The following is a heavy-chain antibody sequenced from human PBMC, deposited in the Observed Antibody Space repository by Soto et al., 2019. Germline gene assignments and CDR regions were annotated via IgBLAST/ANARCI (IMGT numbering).Heavy chain of an antibody. Sequence: QVQLQESGPGLVRPSGALSVTCAVSGDSISRSHWWSWVRQSPGKGLEWIGEISHSGITNYIPSLKSRVTISGDKSKNQLSLKLTSVTAADTAVYFCARVRYDRSGFDHWGQGTLVCFSS. V-gene: IGHV4-4*02. CDR3: ARVRYDRSGFDH. D-gene: IGHD3-22*01. CDR1: GDSISRSHW. CDR2: ISHSGIT. J-gene: IGHJ4*02.